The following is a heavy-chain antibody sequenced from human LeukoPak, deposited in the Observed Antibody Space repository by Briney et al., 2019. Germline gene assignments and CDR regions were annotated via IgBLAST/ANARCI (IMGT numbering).Heavy chain of an antibody. V-gene: IGHV3-66*01. Sequence: PGGSLRLSCAASGFTVSSNYMSWVRQAPGEGLDWVSVIYGGGRTFSADSVKGRFTISRDNSKNTLYLQMNSLRPEDTAVYYCARGGGDDAFDIWGQGTMVTVSS. D-gene: IGHD3-16*01. CDR2: IYGGGRT. CDR1: GFTVSSNY. J-gene: IGHJ3*02. CDR3: ARGGGDDAFDI.